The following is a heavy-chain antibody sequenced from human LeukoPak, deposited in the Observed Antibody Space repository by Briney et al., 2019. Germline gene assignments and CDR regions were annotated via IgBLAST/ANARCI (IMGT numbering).Heavy chain of an antibody. D-gene: IGHD3-22*01. J-gene: IGHJ4*02. CDR1: SGSMSSYY. V-gene: IGHV4-59*01. Sequence: SETLSLTCAVSSGSMSSYYWSWIRQPPGKGLEWIGYXYYXXVTNYSPSLKRRLTISLDTAMKQFSLNLRSVTAADTAMYYCARGGSGYPLDYWGQGTLVTVSS. CDR3: ARGGSGYPLDY. CDR2: XYYXXVT.